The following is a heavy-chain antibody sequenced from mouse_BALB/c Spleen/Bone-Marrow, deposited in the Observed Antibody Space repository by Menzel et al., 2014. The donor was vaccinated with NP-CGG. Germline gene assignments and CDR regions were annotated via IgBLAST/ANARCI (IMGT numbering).Heavy chain of an antibody. V-gene: IGHV1-77*01. Sequence: VQLQQSGPELVKPGASVKMSCKASGYTFTGYVISWVKQRTGQGLERIGEVDPGRGSSFYNEKFKAKATLTADKSANTAYMRLSSLTSEDSAVYFCARDGSFAAMDYWGQGTSLTVSS. CDR2: VDPGRGSS. D-gene: IGHD1-1*02. CDR1: GYTFTGYV. CDR3: ARDGSFAAMDY. J-gene: IGHJ4*01.